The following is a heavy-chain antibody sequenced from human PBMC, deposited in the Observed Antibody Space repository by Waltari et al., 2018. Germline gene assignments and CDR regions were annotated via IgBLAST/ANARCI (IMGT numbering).Heavy chain of an antibody. D-gene: IGHD3-22*01. CDR2: IYSGGST. Sequence: EVQLLESGGGLVQPGGSLRLSCAASGFTFSSYAMSWVRQAPGKGLEWVSVIYSGGSTYYADSVKGRFTISRDNSKNTLYLQMNSLRAEDTAVYYCARGGDSSGYYSFDYWGQGNLVTVSS. J-gene: IGHJ4*02. CDR3: ARGGDSSGYYSFDY. CDR1: GFTFSSYA. V-gene: IGHV3-23*03.